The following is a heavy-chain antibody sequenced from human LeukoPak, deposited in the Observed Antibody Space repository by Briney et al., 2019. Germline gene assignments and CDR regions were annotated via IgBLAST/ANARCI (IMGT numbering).Heavy chain of an antibody. D-gene: IGHD6-13*01. CDR2: IYYTGST. Sequence: SETLSLTCTVSGASISSYYWSWIRQPPGKGLEWIGYIYYTGSTNHNPSLKGRVTISVDTSKNQFSLRLSSVTAADTAVYYCARVFSQQLWAFDIWGQGTMVTVSS. CDR1: GASISSYY. J-gene: IGHJ3*02. CDR3: ARVFSQQLWAFDI. V-gene: IGHV4-59*01.